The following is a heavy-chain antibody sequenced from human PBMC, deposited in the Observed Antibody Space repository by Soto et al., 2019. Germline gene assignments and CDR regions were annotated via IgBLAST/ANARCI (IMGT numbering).Heavy chain of an antibody. CDR1: GGPVINGDSY. CDR2: INSWWTT. CDR3: ARDAPGAAPY. J-gene: IGHJ4*02. Sequence: QVQLQESGPGLVKPSQTLSLTCTVSGGPVINGDSYLNWIRQHPEKGLEWMGYINSWWTTNYNAALKSRILISVDTSKNQFSLRLTSVTAADTAVYYCARDAPGAAPYWGQGTLVTVSS. V-gene: IGHV4-31*03. D-gene: IGHD6-13*01.